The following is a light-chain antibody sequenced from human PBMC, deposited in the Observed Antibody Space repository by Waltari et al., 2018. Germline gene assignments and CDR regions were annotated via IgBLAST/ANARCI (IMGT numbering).Light chain of an antibody. CDR2: KAS. CDR3: KQYHSASRT. V-gene: IGKV1-5*03. Sequence: DIQMTQSPSTLSASVGDRVTITCRASQSIDSWLAWYQQKPGKAPNLLIYKASILHSGVPSRFRGRGSGNEFTLNISSLQPDDFAAYYCKQYHSASRTFGQGTNVEMK. CDR1: QSIDSW. J-gene: IGKJ1*01.